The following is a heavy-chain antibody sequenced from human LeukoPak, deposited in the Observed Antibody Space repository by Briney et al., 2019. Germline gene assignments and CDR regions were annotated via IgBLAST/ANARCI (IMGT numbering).Heavy chain of an antibody. V-gene: IGHV1-2*02. CDR3: ARVRYSSSWYRFDY. Sequence: ASVKVSCKASGYTFTGYYMHWLRQAPGQGLEWMGWINPNSGCTNYAQKFQGRVTMTRDTSISTAYMELSRLRSDDTAVYYCARVRYSSSWYRFDYWGQGTLVTVSS. CDR2: INPNSGCT. J-gene: IGHJ4*02. D-gene: IGHD6-13*01. CDR1: GYTFTGYY.